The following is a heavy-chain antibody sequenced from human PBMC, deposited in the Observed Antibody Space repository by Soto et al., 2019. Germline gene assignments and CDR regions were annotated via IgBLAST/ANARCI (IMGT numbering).Heavy chain of an antibody. D-gene: IGHD3-16*01. Sequence: SETLSLTCTVPGGSLRSGCYYWSWIRQHPGKGLEWMGYIYYSGSTYYNQSLKSRVTISVDTSKNQFSLKLSSVTAADTAVYYCARDKGALKPPDYYYYGMDVWGQGTTVTVSS. V-gene: IGHV4-31*03. CDR1: GGSLRSGCYY. CDR3: ARDKGALKPPDYYYYGMDV. CDR2: IYYSGST. J-gene: IGHJ6*02.